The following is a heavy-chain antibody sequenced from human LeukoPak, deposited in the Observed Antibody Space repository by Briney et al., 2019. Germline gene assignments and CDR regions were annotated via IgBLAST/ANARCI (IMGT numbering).Heavy chain of an antibody. D-gene: IGHD5-18*01. CDR3: ARGYSYGASGFDY. J-gene: IGHJ4*02. CDR2: IKQDRSEK. CDR1: GFTFSNYW. V-gene: IGHV3-7*01. Sequence: PGGSLRLSCAASGFTFSNYWMSWVRQAPGKGLEWVANIKQDRSEKYYVDSVKGRFTISRDNAKNSLYLQMNSLRAEDTAVYYCARGYSYGASGFDYWGQGTLVTVSS.